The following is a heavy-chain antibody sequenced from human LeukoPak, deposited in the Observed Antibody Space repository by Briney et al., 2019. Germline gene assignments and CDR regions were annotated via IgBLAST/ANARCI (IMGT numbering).Heavy chain of an antibody. D-gene: IGHD3-3*01. CDR1: GYTFTSYG. Sequence: ASVTVSCTASGYTFTSYGISWVRQAPGQGLEWMGWISAYNGNTNYAQKLQGRVTMTTDTPTSTAYMELRSLRSDDTAVYYCARVTAESVTIFGVGETYYFDYWGQGTLVTVSS. CDR3: ARVTAESVTIFGVGETYYFDY. CDR2: ISAYNGNT. J-gene: IGHJ4*02. V-gene: IGHV1-18*01.